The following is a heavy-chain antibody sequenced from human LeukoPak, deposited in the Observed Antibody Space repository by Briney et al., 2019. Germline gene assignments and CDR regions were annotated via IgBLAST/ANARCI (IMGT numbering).Heavy chain of an antibody. J-gene: IGHJ3*02. Sequence: GGSLRLSCTASGFTFSNYGMNWVRQAPGKGPEWVSFTDTSGNYIYYGDSVKGRFTISKDNAKNLVFLQMNGLRAEDTAVYYCARGRSITLLRGVAMSDGFDIWGQGAMVAVSS. CDR2: TDTSGNYI. CDR3: ARGRSITLLRGVAMSDGFDI. V-gene: IGHV3-21*01. D-gene: IGHD3-10*01. CDR1: GFTFSNYG.